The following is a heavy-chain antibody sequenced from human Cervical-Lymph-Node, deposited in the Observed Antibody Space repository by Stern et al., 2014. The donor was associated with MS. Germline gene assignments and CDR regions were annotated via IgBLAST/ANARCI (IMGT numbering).Heavy chain of an antibody. D-gene: IGHD1-26*01. CDR1: GGSMSSKY. Sequence: VQLVESGPGLVKPSETVSLTCTVSGGSMSSKYWNWIRQPPGKGLEWIGYVFSDGSTNYNPSIKSRVIISLDTSTNQFSLSLTSVTAADTAVYYCARVTGRGTRQNWFDSWGQGTLVTVSS. J-gene: IGHJ5*01. CDR3: ARVTGRGTRQNWFDS. CDR2: VFSDGST. V-gene: IGHV4-59*01.